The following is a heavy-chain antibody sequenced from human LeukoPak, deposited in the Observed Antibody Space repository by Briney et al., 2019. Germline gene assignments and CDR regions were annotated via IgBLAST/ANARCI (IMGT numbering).Heavy chain of an antibody. CDR2: INHSGST. V-gene: IGHV4-34*01. D-gene: IGHD6-19*01. J-gene: IGHJ5*02. CDR1: GGSFSGYY. Sequence: SSETLSLTCAVYGGSFSGYYWSWIRQPPGKGLEWIGEINHSGSTTYNPSLKSRVTISVDTSKNQFSLKLSSVTAADTAVYSCARAAPRQWLGRPQKIWFDPWSQGTLVTVHS. CDR3: ARAAPRQWLGRPQKIWFDP.